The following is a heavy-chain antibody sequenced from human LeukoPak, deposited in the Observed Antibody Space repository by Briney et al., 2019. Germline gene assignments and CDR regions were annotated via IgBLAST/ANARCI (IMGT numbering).Heavy chain of an antibody. CDR3: ARWRHDFWSGSFDY. D-gene: IGHD3-3*01. J-gene: IGHJ4*02. CDR1: GFTFSSYG. CDR2: IKQDGSEK. V-gene: IGHV3-7*01. Sequence: PGGSLRLSCAASGFTFSSYGMTWVRQAPGKGLEWVANIKQDGSEKYYVDSVKGRFTISRDNAKNSLYLQMNSLRAEDTAVYYCARWRHDFWSGSFDYWGQGTLVTVSS.